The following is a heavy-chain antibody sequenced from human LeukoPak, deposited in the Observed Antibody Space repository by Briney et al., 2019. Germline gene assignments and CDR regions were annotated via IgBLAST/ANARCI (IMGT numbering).Heavy chain of an antibody. CDR3: ASSGYYGSGSYDY. V-gene: IGHV3-48*03. D-gene: IGHD3-10*01. CDR1: GFTFSSYE. CDR2: ISSSGSTI. J-gene: IGHJ4*02. Sequence: PGGSLRLSCAASGFTFSSYEMNWVRQAPGRGLEWVSYISSSGSTIYYADSVKSRFTISRDNVKNSLYLQMNSLRDEDTAVYYCASSGYYGSGSYDYWGQGTLVTVSS.